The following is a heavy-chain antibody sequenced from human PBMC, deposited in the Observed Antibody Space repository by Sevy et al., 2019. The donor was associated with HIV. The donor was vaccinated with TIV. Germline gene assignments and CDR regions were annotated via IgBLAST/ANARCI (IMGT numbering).Heavy chain of an antibody. Sequence: SETLSLTCTVSGDSISSYYWSWIRQPPGKGLVWIGYIYYSGSTNYNPSLKSRVAISKDTSKNQFSLKLSSVTAADTAVYYCARALQDYYYGMDVWGQGTTVTVSS. J-gene: IGHJ6*02. CDR3: ARALQDYYYGMDV. CDR2: IYYSGST. V-gene: IGHV4-59*01. CDR1: GDSISSYY.